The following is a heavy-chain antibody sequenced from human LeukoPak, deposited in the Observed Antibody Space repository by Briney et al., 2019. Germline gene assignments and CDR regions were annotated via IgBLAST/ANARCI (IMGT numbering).Heavy chain of an antibody. CDR3: AKDWYYYDSSGPHAFDI. V-gene: IGHV3-23*01. J-gene: IGHJ3*02. Sequence: GGSLRLSCAVSGFTFSSYAMSWVRQAPGKGLEWVSAISGSGGSTYYADSVKGRFTISRDNSKNTLYLQMNSLRAEDTAVYYCAKDWYYYDSSGPHAFDIWGQGTMVTVSS. CDR2: ISGSGGST. D-gene: IGHD3-22*01. CDR1: GFTFSSYA.